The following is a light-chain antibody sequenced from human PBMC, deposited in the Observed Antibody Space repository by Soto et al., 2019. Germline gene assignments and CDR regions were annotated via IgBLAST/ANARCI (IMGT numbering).Light chain of an antibody. CDR1: SSNIGAGYA. V-gene: IGLV1-40*01. CDR2: GNS. J-gene: IGLJ1*01. CDR3: QSYDSSLSGHV. Sequence: QSVLAQPPSVSGDPGQRVTISCTGSSSNIGAGYAVHWYQLLPGTAPKLVIYGNSSRPSGVPVRFSGSKSGTSASLAITGLQAEDEADYYCQSYDSSLSGHVFGTGTKVTVL.